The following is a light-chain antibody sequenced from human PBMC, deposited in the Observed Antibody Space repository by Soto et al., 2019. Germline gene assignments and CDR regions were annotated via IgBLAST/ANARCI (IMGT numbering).Light chain of an antibody. CDR1: QSVSSN. CDR2: GAS. Sequence: EIVMTQSPATLSVSPGERATLSCRASQSVSSNLAWYQQKPGQAPRLLVYGASTRATGIPARFSGSGSGTQFTLTISSLQSEDFAVYYCQQSGPSTGFTFGPGTKVDI. CDR3: QQSGPSTGFT. V-gene: IGKV3-15*01. J-gene: IGKJ3*01.